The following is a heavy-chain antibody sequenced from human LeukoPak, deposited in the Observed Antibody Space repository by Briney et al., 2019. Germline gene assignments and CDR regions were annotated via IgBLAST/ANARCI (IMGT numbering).Heavy chain of an antibody. D-gene: IGHD3-10*01. CDR2: IYYSGST. Sequence: SETLSLTCTVSGGSISSYYWSWIRQPPGKGLEWIGYIYYSGSTNYNPSLKSRVTISVDTSKNQFSLKLSSVTAADTVVYYCARLWNYGSGSPFDYWGQGTLVTVSS. V-gene: IGHV4-59*08. CDR1: GGSISSYY. J-gene: IGHJ4*02. CDR3: ARLWNYGSGSPFDY.